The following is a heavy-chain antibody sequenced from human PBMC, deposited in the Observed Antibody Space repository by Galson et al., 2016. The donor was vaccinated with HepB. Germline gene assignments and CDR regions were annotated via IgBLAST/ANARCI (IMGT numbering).Heavy chain of an antibody. CDR2: TDGTNK. CDR1: GFTFSSYW. CDR3: ATDPIVGVPDYFDY. D-gene: IGHD1-26*01. Sequence: SLRLSCAASGFTFSSYWTGWVCQAPGKGLEWVAVTDGTNKYYADSVKGRFTISRDDSKSTLYLQMDRLRAEDTAVYYCATDPIVGVPDYFDYWGQGTLVTVSS. V-gene: IGHV3-30-3*01. J-gene: IGHJ4*02.